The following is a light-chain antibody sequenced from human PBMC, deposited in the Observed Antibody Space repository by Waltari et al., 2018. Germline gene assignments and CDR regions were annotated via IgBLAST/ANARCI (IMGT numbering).Light chain of an antibody. Sequence: IVLTQSPGTLSLSPGERATLSCRASQSVSIYLAWYQQKPGQAPRLLIYHTSTRATGIPDRFSGSGSGTDFSLTISGLEPEDFAVYYCQHYKNLPVSFGQGTRVESK. CDR2: HTS. CDR1: QSVSIY. V-gene: IGKV3-20*01. CDR3: QHYKNLPVS. J-gene: IGKJ1*01.